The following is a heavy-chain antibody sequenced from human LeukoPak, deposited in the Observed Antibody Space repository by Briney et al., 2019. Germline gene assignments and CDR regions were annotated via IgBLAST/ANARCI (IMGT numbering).Heavy chain of an antibody. Sequence: PGRSLRLSCAASGWTFSGYGMHWVRQAPGKGLEWVAVIWYDENHKYYGDFVKGRFIISRANSKKTLYLQMNSLRAEDPAVYYCGRSYAAYAMCAFDIWGQGTMVTVSS. CDR3: GRSYAAYAMCAFDI. J-gene: IGHJ3*02. CDR1: GWTFSGYG. D-gene: IGHD3-16*01. CDR2: IWYDENHK. V-gene: IGHV3-33*01.